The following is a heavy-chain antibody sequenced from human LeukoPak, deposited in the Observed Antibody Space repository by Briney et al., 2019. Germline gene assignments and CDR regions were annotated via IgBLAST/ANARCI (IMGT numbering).Heavy chain of an antibody. Sequence: GASVKVSCKASGYTFTGYYMHWVRQAPGQGLEWMGWINPNSGGTNYAQKFQGRVTMTRDTSISTAYMELSRLRSDDTAVYYCARGRNLGVVIIPPTPDYWGQGTLVTVSS. D-gene: IGHD3-3*01. CDR3: ARGRNLGVVIIPPTPDY. J-gene: IGHJ4*02. V-gene: IGHV1-2*02. CDR2: INPNSGGT. CDR1: GYTFTGYY.